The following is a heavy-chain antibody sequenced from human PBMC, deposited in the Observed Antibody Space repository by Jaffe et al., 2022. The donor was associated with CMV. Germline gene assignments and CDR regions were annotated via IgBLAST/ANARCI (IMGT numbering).Heavy chain of an antibody. CDR2: IDPSDTYS. J-gene: IGHJ4*02. V-gene: IGHV5-10-1*03. CDR3: ARESFQTPMDN. Sequence: EVQLVQSGAEVKKPGESLRISCKASGYNFMNYWISWVRQTPGKGLEWMGRIDPSDTYSNYNPSFQGHITFSLDKSITTAYLNWSTLKASDTAVYYCARESFQTPMDNWGQGTRVTVSS. CDR1: GYNFMNYW. D-gene: IGHD3-3*01.